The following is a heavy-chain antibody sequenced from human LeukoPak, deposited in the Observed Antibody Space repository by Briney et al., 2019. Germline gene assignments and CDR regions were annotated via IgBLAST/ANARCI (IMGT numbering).Heavy chain of an antibody. Sequence: GESLKISCKGSGYSFTNYWVGWVRQMPGKGLEWMGIISPDGSDTRYSPSFQGQVTISADKSITTAYLQWSSLKASDTAMYYCARLTSSWSFDYWGQGTLVTVSS. CDR3: ARLTSSWSFDY. CDR2: ISPDGSDT. CDR1: GYSFTNYW. J-gene: IGHJ4*02. V-gene: IGHV5-51*01. D-gene: IGHD6-13*01.